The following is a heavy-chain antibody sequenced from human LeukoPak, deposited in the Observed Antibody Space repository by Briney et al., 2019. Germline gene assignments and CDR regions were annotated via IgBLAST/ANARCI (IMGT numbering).Heavy chain of an antibody. CDR3: ARLRIGWFDP. J-gene: IGHJ5*02. CDR2: IYYSGST. V-gene: IGHV4-59*01. Sequence: SATLSLTFTGSGGSIRSYYWSWVRQPPGKGLEWNGYIYYSGSTNYNPSLKSRVTISVDTSKNQFSLKLSSVTAADTAVYYCARLRIGWFDPWGQGTLVTVSS. CDR1: GGSIRSYY.